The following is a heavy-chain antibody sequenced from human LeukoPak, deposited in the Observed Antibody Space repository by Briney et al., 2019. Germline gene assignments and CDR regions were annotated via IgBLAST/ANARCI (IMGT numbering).Heavy chain of an antibody. J-gene: IGHJ4*02. CDR2: IIPIVGLP. V-gene: IGHV1-69*04. CDR1: GGTFTNYA. D-gene: IGHD3-3*01. Sequence: GASVKVSCKASGGTFTNYAIDWVRQAPGQGLEWMGRIIPIVGLPNYAEQFQGRVTFAADKSTSTAYMDLTSLRSDDTAVYYCARGAYPDFWSGYPFDYWGQGTLVTVSS. CDR3: ARGAYPDFWSGYPFDY.